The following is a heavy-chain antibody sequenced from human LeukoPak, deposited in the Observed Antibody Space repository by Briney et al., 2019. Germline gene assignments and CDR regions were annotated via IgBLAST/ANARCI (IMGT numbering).Heavy chain of an antibody. CDR1: GYTFTSYA. CDR2: INAGNGNT. V-gene: IGHV1-3*01. Sequence: ASVKVSCKASGYTFTSYAMHWVRQAPGQRLEWMGWINAGNGNTKYSQKFQGRVTITADKSTSTAYMELSSLRSEDTAVYYCASSLRFLEWLSTPIYYYYMDVWGKGTTVTVSS. CDR3: ASSLRFLEWLSTPIYYYYMDV. J-gene: IGHJ6*03. D-gene: IGHD3-3*01.